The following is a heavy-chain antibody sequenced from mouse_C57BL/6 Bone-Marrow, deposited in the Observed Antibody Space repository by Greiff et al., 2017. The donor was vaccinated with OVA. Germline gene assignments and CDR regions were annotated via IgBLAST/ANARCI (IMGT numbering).Heavy chain of an antibody. CDR3: ARHEDGYDAAYVDY. CDR1: GYAFSSSW. CDR2: IYPGDGYT. D-gene: IGHD2-2*01. Sequence: QVQLQQSGPELVKPGASVKISCKASGYAFSSSWMNWVKQRPGKGLEWIGRIYPGDGYTNYNGKFKGTATLTADKSSRTAYMQLSSLTFEDSAVDFCARHEDGYDAAYVDYGGQGTTLTVTS. J-gene: IGHJ2*01. V-gene: IGHV1-82*01.